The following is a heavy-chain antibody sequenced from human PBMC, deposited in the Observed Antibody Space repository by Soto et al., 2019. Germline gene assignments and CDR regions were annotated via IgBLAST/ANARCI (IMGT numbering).Heavy chain of an antibody. CDR1: GFPLSFYV. CDR2: ISSDGNHE. D-gene: IGHD3-16*01. J-gene: IGHJ4*02. V-gene: IGHV3-30*03. Sequence: QEQLVESGGGVVQPGRSLRLSCAASGFPLSFYVVHWVRQAPGKGLEWVALISSDGNHEHYVDIAKGRFTISRDNSKNTLFLQMNSLRPDDTAIYYCAVLYVWGSDFDFGGQGTLVTVSP. CDR3: AVLYVWGSDFDF.